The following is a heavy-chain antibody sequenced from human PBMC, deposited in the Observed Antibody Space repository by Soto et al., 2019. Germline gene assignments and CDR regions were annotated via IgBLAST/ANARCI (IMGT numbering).Heavy chain of an antibody. CDR2: ISGSGGST. CDR1: GFTFSSYA. CDR3: ARAVYLSLVRTGWFDP. Sequence: GGSLRLSCAASGFTFSSYAMSWVRQAPGKGLEWVSAISGSGGSTYYADSVKGRFTISRDNSKNTLYLQMNSLRAEDTAVYYCARAVYLSLVRTGWFDPRGQGTLVTVSS. V-gene: IGHV3-23*01. D-gene: IGHD3-10*01. J-gene: IGHJ5*02.